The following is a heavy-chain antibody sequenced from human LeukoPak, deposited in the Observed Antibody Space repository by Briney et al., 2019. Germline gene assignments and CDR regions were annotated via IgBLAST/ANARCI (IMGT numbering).Heavy chain of an antibody. V-gene: IGHV1-8*01. CDR1: GYTFTSYD. J-gene: IGHJ6*02. Sequence: GASVKVSCKASGYTFTSYDINWVRQATGHGLEWMGWMNPNSGNTGYAQKLQGRVTMTRNTSISTAYMELSSLRSEDTAVYYCARSMMITFGGVIANYYYYGMDVWGQGTTVTVSS. CDR3: ARSMMITFGGVIANYYYYGMDV. CDR2: MNPNSGNT. D-gene: IGHD3-16*02.